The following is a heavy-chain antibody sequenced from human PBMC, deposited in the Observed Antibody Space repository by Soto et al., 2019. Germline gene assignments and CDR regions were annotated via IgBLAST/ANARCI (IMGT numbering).Heavy chain of an antibody. V-gene: IGHV3-23*01. CDR3: AKADHGHNTDGFHF. J-gene: IGHJ3*01. D-gene: IGHD4-17*01. CDR2: VGMSGDYT. CDR1: GFSFSSYG. Sequence: EVQLLESGGGLAQPGGSLRLSCVTSGFSFSSYGMTWVRQAPGKGLEWVSAVGMSGDYTYYADSVRGRFPISRDNSRNTLYLQMNSLRAEDTAVYFCAKADHGHNTDGFHFWGQGTMVTVSS.